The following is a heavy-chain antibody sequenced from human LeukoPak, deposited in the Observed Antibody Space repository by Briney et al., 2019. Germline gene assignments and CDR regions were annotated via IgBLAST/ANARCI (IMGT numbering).Heavy chain of an antibody. CDR2: ISGSGGST. J-gene: IGHJ4*02. V-gene: IGHV3-23*01. CDR1: GFTFSSYG. D-gene: IGHD6-13*01. Sequence: PGGSLRLSCAASGFTFSSYGMSWVRQAPGKGLEWVSAISGSGGSTYYADSVKGRFTISRDNSKNTLYLQMNSLGAEDTAVYYCAKDKAAAGTILVVWGQGTLVTVSS. CDR3: AKDKAAAGTILVV.